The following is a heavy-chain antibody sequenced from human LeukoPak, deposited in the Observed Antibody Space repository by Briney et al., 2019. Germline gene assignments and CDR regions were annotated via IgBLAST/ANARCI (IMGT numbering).Heavy chain of an antibody. J-gene: IGHJ5*02. CDR3: ARARYNWFDP. CDR1: GGSISSYY. Sequence: SETLSLTCTVSGGSISSYYWCWIRQPPGKGLEWIGCIYYSGSTNYNPSLKSRVTISVDTSKSQFSLNLSSVTAADTAVYYCARARYNWFDPWGQGTLVTVSS. V-gene: IGHV4-59*01. CDR2: IYYSGST.